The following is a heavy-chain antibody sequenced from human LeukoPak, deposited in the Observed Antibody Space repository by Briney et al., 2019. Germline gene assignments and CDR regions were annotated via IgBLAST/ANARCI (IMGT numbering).Heavy chain of an antibody. D-gene: IGHD3-22*01. J-gene: IGHJ5*02. CDR3: ARHDSTGYYH. Sequence: ASVKVSCKTSGYILNNYGVSWVRQAPGQGLEWMGWISGFNANTDYGQKFQGRVTMTTDTSTATVYMELRSLRFDDTAVYYCARHDSTGYYHWGQGTLVTVSS. CDR2: ISGFNANT. V-gene: IGHV1-18*01. CDR1: GYILNNYG.